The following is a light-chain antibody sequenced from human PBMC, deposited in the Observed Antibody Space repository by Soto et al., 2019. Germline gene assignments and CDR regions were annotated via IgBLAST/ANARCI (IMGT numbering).Light chain of an antibody. J-gene: IGLJ2*01. Sequence: QSVLTQPASVSGSPGQSITISCTGTSSDVGGYNYVSWYQQHPGKAPKLLFYEVSNRPSGVSIRFSGSKSGTTASLTISGRQAEDEVDYYCSSYTSSGTLVVFGGGTKLTVL. CDR3: SSYTSSGTLVV. CDR2: EVS. CDR1: SSDVGGYNY. V-gene: IGLV2-14*01.